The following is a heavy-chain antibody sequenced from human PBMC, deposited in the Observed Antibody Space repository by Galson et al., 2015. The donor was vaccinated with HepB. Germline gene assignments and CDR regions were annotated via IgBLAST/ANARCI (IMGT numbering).Heavy chain of an antibody. D-gene: IGHD3-22*01. Sequence: SVKVSCKASGYTFTGYYMHWVRQAPGQGLEWMGWINPNSGGTNYAQKFQGRVTMTRDTSISTAYMELSRLRSDDTAVYYCARPTTMIVVREGNWFDPWGQGTLVTVSS. V-gene: IGHV1-2*02. CDR1: GYTFTGYY. CDR3: ARPTTMIVVREGNWFDP. J-gene: IGHJ5*02. CDR2: INPNSGGT.